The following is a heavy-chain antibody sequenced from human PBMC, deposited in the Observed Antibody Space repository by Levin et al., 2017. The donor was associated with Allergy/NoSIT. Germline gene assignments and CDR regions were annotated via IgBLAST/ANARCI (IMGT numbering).Heavy chain of an antibody. CDR1: GDSVSSNSAA. CDR3: ARDRPSNWNDGGDAFDS. Sequence: SSETLSLTCAISGDSVSSNSAAWNWIRQSPSRGLEWLGRTYYRSKWYNDYAVSVKSRITINPDTSKNQFSLQLNSVTPVDTAVYYCARDRPSNWNDGGDAFDSWGQGTMVTVSS. V-gene: IGHV6-1*01. J-gene: IGHJ3*02. CDR2: TYYRSKWYN. D-gene: IGHD1-1*01.